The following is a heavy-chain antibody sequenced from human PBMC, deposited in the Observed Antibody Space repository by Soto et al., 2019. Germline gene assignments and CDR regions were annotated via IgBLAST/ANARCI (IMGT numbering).Heavy chain of an antibody. V-gene: IGHV3-23*01. CDR3: AKGMTWIQLWTLDY. Sequence: EVQLLESGGGLVQPGGSLRLSCAASGFTFSSYAMSWVRQAPGKGLEWVSAISGSGGSTYYADSVKGRFTISRDNSKNTLYLQMNSLRAEDTAVYYRAKGMTWIQLWTLDYWGQGTLVTVSS. J-gene: IGHJ4*02. CDR1: GFTFSSYA. D-gene: IGHD5-18*01. CDR2: ISGSGGST.